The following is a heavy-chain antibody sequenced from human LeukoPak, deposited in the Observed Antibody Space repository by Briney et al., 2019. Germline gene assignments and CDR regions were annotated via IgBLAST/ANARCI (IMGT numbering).Heavy chain of an antibody. D-gene: IGHD6-6*01. V-gene: IGHV1-2*02. CDR3: VTDLRYTSSSHWFDP. CDR1: GYTFTVHY. CDR2: INPDSGDT. Sequence: ASLKVSCKASGYTFTVHYMHWVRQAPGRGLEWMGWINPDSGDTNYAQKFQGRVTMTRDTSISTAYMELSRLRSDDTAVYYCVTDLRYTSSSHWFDPWGQGTLVTVSS. J-gene: IGHJ5*02.